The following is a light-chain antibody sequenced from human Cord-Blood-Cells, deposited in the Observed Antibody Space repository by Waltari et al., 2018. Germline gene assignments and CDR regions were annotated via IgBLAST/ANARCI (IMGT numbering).Light chain of an antibody. CDR3: QSYDSSLSGLV. J-gene: IGLJ2*01. Sequence: QSVLTQPPSVSGAPGQRVTISCTGRSSHSGAAYSVLCYQQLPGKAPKLLIYGNSNRPSGVPDRFSGSKSGTSASLAITGLQAEDEADYYCQSYDSSLSGLVFGGGTKLTVL. V-gene: IGLV1-40*01. CDR2: GNS. CDR1: SSHSGAAYS.